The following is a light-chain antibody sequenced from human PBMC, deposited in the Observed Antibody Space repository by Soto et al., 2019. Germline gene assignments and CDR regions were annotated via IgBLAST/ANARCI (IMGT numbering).Light chain of an antibody. Sequence: QSVLTQPASVSGSPGQSITISCTGTRSDVGSYNLVSWYQQHPGKAPKLMIYEGSKRPSGVSNRFSGSKSGNTASLTISGLQAEDEAAYYCCSYAGSSTYVFGTGTKLTVL. CDR2: EGS. CDR1: RSDVGSYNL. CDR3: CSYAGSSTYV. J-gene: IGLJ1*01. V-gene: IGLV2-23*01.